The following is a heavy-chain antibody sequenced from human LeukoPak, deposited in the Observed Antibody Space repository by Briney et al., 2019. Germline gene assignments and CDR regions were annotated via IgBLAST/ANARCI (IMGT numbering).Heavy chain of an antibody. CDR1: GGSFSGYY. J-gene: IGHJ6*03. CDR2: INHSGST. V-gene: IGHV4-34*01. Sequence: SETLSLTCAVYGGSFSGYYWNWIRQPPGKGLEWIGEINHSGSTNYNPSLKSRVTISVDTSKNQFSLKLSSVTAADTAVYYCARGRGYYYYYIDVWGKGTTVTVYS. CDR3: ARGRGYYYYYIDV.